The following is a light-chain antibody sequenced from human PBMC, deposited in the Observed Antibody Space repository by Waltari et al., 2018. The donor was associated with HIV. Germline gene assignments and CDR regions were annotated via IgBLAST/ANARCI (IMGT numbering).Light chain of an antibody. CDR1: SGRIASNS. CDR2: GDN. Sequence: NFMLTQPHSVSESPGKTVTVSCTRSSGRIASNSVQWYQQRPGSAPTTVIYGDNQRPSGVPDRFSGSIDSSSNSASLTISGLKTEDEADYYCQSYDSSNHAVFGGGTKLTVL. CDR3: QSYDSSNHAV. V-gene: IGLV6-57*03. J-gene: IGLJ3*02.